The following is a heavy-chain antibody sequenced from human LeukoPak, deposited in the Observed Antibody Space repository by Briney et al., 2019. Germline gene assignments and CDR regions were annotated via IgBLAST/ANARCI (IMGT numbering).Heavy chain of an antibody. Sequence: GGSLRLSCAASGFTFSSYAMSWVRQAPGKGLEWVSAISGSGGSTYYADSVKGRFTISRDNSKNTLYLQMNSLRAEDTAVYYCATSGSEESDFDYWGQGTLVTVSS. D-gene: IGHD1-26*01. J-gene: IGHJ4*02. V-gene: IGHV3-23*01. CDR2: ISGSGGST. CDR1: GFTFSSYA. CDR3: ATSGSEESDFDY.